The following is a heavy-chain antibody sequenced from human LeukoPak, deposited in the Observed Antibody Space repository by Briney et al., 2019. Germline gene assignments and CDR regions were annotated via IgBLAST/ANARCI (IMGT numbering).Heavy chain of an antibody. J-gene: IGHJ4*02. CDR1: GFTFSSYG. D-gene: IGHD1-26*01. Sequence: QPGGSLRLSCAASGFTFSSYGMPWVRQAPGKGLEWVAVISYDGSNKYYADSVKGRFTISRDNSKNTLYLQMNSPRAEDTAVYYCAKDRGYFDYWGQGTLVTVSS. CDR2: ISYDGSNK. CDR3: AKDRGYFDY. V-gene: IGHV3-30*18.